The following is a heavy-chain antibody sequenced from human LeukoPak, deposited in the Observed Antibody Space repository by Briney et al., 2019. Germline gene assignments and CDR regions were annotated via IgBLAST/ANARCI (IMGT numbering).Heavy chain of an antibody. CDR1: GFTFSSYE. CDR2: IASDGSAI. Sequence: GGSLRLSCAASGFTFSSYEMNWVRQAPGKGLEWLSYIASDGSAIYYADSVKGRFTISRDNAENSLYLQMNSLRAEDTAVYYCARDSSDWGRAGFDFWGQGTLVTVSS. D-gene: IGHD3-16*01. CDR3: ARDSSDWGRAGFDF. V-gene: IGHV3-48*03. J-gene: IGHJ4*02.